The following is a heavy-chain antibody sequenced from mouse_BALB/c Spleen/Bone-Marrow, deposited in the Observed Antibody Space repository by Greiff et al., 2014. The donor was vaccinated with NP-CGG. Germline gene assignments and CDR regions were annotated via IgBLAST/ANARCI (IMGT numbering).Heavy chain of an antibody. CDR2: IDPSDSET. Sequence: QVQLQQSGAELVKPGAPVKLSCKASGYTFTDYWMNWVKQRPGRGLEWIGRIDPSDSETHYNQKFKDKATLTVDKSSTTAYIQLSNLTSEDPAVYYCARTAYWGQGTLVTVSA. V-gene: IGHV1-69*02. J-gene: IGHJ3*01. CDR1: GYTFTDYW. CDR3: ARTAY.